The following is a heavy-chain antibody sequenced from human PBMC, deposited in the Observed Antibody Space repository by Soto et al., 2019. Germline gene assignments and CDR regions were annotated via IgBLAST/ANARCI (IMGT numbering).Heavy chain of an antibody. Sequence: SETLSLTCAVSGYSITSDYYWGWIRQPPGKGLEWIGSIYSGSTYYNPSLKSRVTISVDTSKNQFSLRLTSVTAADTAMYYCAKKGYYPSGKINLFDSWGQGTLVTVSS. D-gene: IGHD3-10*01. V-gene: IGHV4-38-2*01. CDR3: AKKGYYPSGKINLFDS. J-gene: IGHJ4*02. CDR2: IYSGST. CDR1: GYSITSDYY.